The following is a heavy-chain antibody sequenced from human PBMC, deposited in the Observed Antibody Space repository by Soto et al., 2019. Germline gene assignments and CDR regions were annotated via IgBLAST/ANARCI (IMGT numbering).Heavy chain of an antibody. Sequence: SETLSLTCAVSGYSITSDYYWGWIRQPPGKGLEWIGSIYSGSTYYNPSLKSRVTISVDTSKNQFSLRLTSVTAADTAMYYCAKKGYYPSGKINLFDSWGQGTLVTVSS. D-gene: IGHD3-10*01. V-gene: IGHV4-38-2*01. CDR3: AKKGYYPSGKINLFDS. J-gene: IGHJ4*02. CDR2: IYSGST. CDR1: GYSITSDYY.